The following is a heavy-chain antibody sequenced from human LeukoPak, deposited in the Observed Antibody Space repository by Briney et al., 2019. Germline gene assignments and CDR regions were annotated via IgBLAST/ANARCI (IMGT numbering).Heavy chain of an antibody. J-gene: IGHJ4*02. CDR1: GFIFSGSD. Sequence: GGSLRLSCAASGFIFSGSDMHWVRQASGKGLEWVGRVTTKPNNYATTYGASVKGRFTISRDDSANTAYLQMNSLKTEDTAVYYCTTYRSGHYWGQGALVTVSS. D-gene: IGHD6-19*01. CDR3: TTYRSGHY. CDR2: VTTKPNNYAT. V-gene: IGHV3-73*01.